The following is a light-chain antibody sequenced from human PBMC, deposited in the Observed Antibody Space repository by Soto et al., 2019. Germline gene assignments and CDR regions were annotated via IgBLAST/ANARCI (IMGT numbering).Light chain of an antibody. J-gene: IGLJ1*01. CDR3: SSYTSDSSYV. Sequence: LTQPASVSGSPGQSITISCTGTSXDVGNYNYVSWYRQHPGKAPKLMIYEVSNRPSGVSNRFSGSKSGNTASLTISGLKAEDEADYYCSSYTSDSSYVFGSGTKVTVL. CDR1: SXDVGNYNY. CDR2: EVS. V-gene: IGLV2-14*01.